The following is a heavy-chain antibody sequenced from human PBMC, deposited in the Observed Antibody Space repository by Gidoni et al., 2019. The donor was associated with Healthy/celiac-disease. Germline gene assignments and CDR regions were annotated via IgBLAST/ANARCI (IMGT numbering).Heavy chain of an antibody. Sequence: QLQLQESGPGLVKPSETLSLTCTVSGGSISRSSYYWGWIRQPPGKGLEWIGSIYYSGSTYYNPSLKSRVTISVDTSKNQFSLKLSSVTAADTAVYYCARHPRGYSSGWALLDYWGQGTLVTVSS. CDR2: IYYSGST. D-gene: IGHD6-19*01. J-gene: IGHJ4*02. V-gene: IGHV4-39*01. CDR3: ARHPRGYSSGWALLDY. CDR1: GGSISRSSYY.